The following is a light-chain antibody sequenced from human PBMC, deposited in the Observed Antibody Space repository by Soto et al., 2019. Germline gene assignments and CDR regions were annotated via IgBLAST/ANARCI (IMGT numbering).Light chain of an antibody. J-gene: IGKJ3*01. CDR2: AAS. Sequence: DIQLTQSPSFLSASVGDRVTLTCRASQDISRYLAWYQQKAGKAPKLLIYAASTLQKGVPPRFSGSGSGTEFTLTISSLQPDDFATYYCRQLNTYPLFTFGPGTEVDI. CDR1: QDISRY. V-gene: IGKV1-9*01. CDR3: RQLNTYPLFT.